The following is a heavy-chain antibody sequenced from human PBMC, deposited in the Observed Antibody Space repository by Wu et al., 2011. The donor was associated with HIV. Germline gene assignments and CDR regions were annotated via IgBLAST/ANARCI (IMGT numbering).Heavy chain of an antibody. CDR1: GYTFTSYG. CDR2: ISTYNGKT. J-gene: IGHJ4*02. D-gene: IGHD3-10*01. Sequence: GAEVKKPGASVKVSCKASGYTFTSYGISWVRQAPGQGLEWIAWISTYNGKTNYAQKVQGRVTMTTDASTSTVYMEVRSLRSDDTAVYYCALRTRAGSGSDYWGQGTLVTVSS. CDR3: ALRTRAGSGSDY. V-gene: IGHV1-18*01.